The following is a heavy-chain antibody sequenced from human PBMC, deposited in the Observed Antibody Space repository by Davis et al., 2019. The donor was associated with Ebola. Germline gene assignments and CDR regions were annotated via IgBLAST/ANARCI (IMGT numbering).Heavy chain of an antibody. Sequence: VSVKVSCKASGYTFTSYGISWVRQAPGQGLEWMGWISAYNGNTNYAQKLQGRVTMTTDTSTSTAYMELSSLHQGPTGLPPGTLLQEHLWG. J-gene: IGHJ6*01. CDR2: ISAYNGNT. D-gene: IGHD1-14*01. CDR1: GYTFTSYG. V-gene: IGHV1-18*01. CDR3: TLLQEHL.